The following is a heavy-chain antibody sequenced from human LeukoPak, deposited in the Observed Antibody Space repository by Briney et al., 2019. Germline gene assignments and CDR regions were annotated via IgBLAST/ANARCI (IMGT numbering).Heavy chain of an antibody. V-gene: IGHV5-51*01. Sequence: GESLKISCKGSGYSFTSYWIGWVRQMPGKGLEWMGIIYPGDSDTRYSPSIQGQVTISADKSISTAYLQWSSLKASDTAMYYCARSPLRTYCSGGSCYSYNWFDPWGQGTLVTVSS. CDR1: GYSFTSYW. CDR3: ARSPLRTYCSGGSCYSYNWFDP. CDR2: IYPGDSDT. D-gene: IGHD2-15*01. J-gene: IGHJ5*02.